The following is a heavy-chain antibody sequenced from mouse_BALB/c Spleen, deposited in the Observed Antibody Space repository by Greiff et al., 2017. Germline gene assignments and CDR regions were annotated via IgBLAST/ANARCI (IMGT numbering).Heavy chain of an antibody. CDR2: IDPENGDT. CDR1: GFNINDYY. Sequence: VQLQQSGAELVRSGASVKLSCTASGFNINDYYMHWVKQRPEQGLEWIGWIDPENGDTEYAPKFQGKATMTADTSSNTAYLQLSSLTSEDTAVYDCNAYDGYYPYAMDYWGQGTSVTGSS. J-gene: IGHJ4*01. V-gene: IGHV14-4*02. D-gene: IGHD2-3*01. CDR3: NAYDGYYPYAMDY.